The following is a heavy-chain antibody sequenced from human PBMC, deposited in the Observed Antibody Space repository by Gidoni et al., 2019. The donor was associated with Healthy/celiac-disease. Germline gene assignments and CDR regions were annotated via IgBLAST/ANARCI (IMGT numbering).Heavy chain of an antibody. V-gene: IGHV4-34*01. CDR3: GGGGGGGGGY. J-gene: IGHJ4*02. Sequence: QVQLQQRGAGLLKPSETLSPTCAAYGGSFSGYYWSWIRQPPGKGVEWIGEIMLNGSTNYTPSGKGGVTISEAKSKNQFSLKLSSGTAAGAALFCWGGGGGGGGGYWGQGTLVTVSS. D-gene: IGHD2-15*01. CDR1: GGSFSGYY. CDR2: IMLNGST.